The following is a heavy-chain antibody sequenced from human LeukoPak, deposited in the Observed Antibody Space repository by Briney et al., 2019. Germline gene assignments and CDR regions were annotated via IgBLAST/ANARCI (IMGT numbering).Heavy chain of an antibody. J-gene: IGHJ4*02. CDR2: IYYTGNT. D-gene: IGHD2-21*02. CDR3: ASGSVVTALDQ. CDR1: GGSITTYY. V-gene: IGHV4-59*01. Sequence: SETLSLACTVSGGSITTYYWTWIRQPPGKGLEWIGYIYYTGNTNYNPSLESRVTMSVDTSKKEFSLKISSVTAADTAVYFCASGSVVTALDQWGQGTLVTVSS.